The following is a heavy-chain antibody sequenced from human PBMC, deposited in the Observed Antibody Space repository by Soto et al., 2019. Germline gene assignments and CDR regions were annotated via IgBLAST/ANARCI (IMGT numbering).Heavy chain of an antibody. D-gene: IGHD3-16*02. CDR1: GGSISSYY. J-gene: IGHJ3*02. Sequence: SETLSLTCTVSGGSISSYYWSWIRQPPGKGLEWIGYIYYSGSTNYSPSLKGRVTISVDTSKNQFSLKLSSVTAADTAVYYCARVGVWGIFRPDDAFDIWGQGTMVTVSS. CDR3: ARVGVWGIFRPDDAFDI. CDR2: IYYSGST. V-gene: IGHV4-59*01.